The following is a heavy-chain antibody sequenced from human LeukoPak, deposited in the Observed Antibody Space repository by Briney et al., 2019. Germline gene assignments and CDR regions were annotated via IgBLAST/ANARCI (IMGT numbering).Heavy chain of an antibody. CDR2: IYHSGST. J-gene: IGHJ5*02. CDR3: ARDLGSSSGDNWFDP. D-gene: IGHD6-6*01. Sequence: SETLSLTCTVSGYSISSGYYWGWIRQPPGKGLEWIGSIYHSGSTYYNPSLKSRVTISVDTSKNQFSLKLSSVTAADTAVYYCARDLGSSSGDNWFDPWGQGTLVTVSS. CDR1: GYSISSGYY. V-gene: IGHV4-38-2*02.